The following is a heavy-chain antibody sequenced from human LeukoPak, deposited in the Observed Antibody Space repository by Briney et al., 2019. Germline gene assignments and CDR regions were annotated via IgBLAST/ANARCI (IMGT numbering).Heavy chain of an antibody. V-gene: IGHV3-48*03. D-gene: IGHD3-22*01. CDR3: VRDGDSRGYYDSIPKQFDY. J-gene: IGHJ4*02. Sequence: GGSLRLSCAASGFTFSSYEMNWVRQAPGKGLEWVSYISNSGSTIYYADSVKGRFTISRDNAKKSLYLQMNSLTADDTAVYYCVRDGDSRGYYDSIPKQFDYWGQGTLVTVSS. CDR2: ISNSGSTI. CDR1: GFTFSSYE.